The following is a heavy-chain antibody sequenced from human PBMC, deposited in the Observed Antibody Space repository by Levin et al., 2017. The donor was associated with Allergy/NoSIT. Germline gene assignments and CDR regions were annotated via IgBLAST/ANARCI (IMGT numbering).Heavy chain of an antibody. J-gene: IGHJ6*02. CDR1: GYTFTSYG. Sequence: ASVKVSCKASGYTFTSYGISWVRQSPGQGLEWMGWISAYNGNTNYAQKLQGRVTMTTDTSTSTAYMELRSLRSDDTAVYYCARKGTNPKSYYYYYGMDVWGQGTTVTVSS. D-gene: IGHD1-7*01. CDR3: ARKGTNPKSYYYYYGMDV. CDR2: ISAYNGNT. V-gene: IGHV1-18*01.